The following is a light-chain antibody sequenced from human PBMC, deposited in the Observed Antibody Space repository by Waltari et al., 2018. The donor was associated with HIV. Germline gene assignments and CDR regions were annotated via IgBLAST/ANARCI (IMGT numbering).Light chain of an antibody. CDR3: AAWDDSLNEV. CDR2: SNN. Sequence: QSVLTQPPSASGTPGQRVTISCSGSSSNIGSNTVNCYQQLPGTAPKLLIYSNNQRPSGVPDRFSGSKSGTSASLAISGLQSEDEADYYCAAWDDSLNEVLGGGTKLTVL. CDR1: SSNIGSNT. V-gene: IGLV1-44*01. J-gene: IGLJ2*01.